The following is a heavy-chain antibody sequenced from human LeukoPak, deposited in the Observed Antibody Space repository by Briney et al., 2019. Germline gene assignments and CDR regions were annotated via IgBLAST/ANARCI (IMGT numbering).Heavy chain of an antibody. CDR2: INSDGSST. V-gene: IGHV3-74*01. Sequence: PGGSLRLSCAASGFTFSTYTMKWVRQAPGKGLVWVSRINSDGSSTSYADSVKGRFTISRDNAKNTLYLQMNSLRAEDTAVYYCNIYWEPGIDYWGQGTLVTVSS. CDR3: NIYWEPGIDY. J-gene: IGHJ4*02. D-gene: IGHD1-26*01. CDR1: GFTFSTYT.